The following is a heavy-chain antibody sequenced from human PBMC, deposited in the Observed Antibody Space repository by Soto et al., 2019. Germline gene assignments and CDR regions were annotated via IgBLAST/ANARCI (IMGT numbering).Heavy chain of an antibody. Sequence: GGSLRLSCAASGFTFSSYAMHWVRQAPGKGLEWVAVISYDGRNKYYADSVKGRFTISRDNSKNTLYLQMNSLRAEDTAVYYCARKQQLVPYYYYGMDVWGQGTTVTVSS. J-gene: IGHJ6*02. CDR1: GFTFSSYA. CDR2: ISYDGRNK. V-gene: IGHV3-30*04. D-gene: IGHD6-13*01. CDR3: ARKQQLVPYYYYGMDV.